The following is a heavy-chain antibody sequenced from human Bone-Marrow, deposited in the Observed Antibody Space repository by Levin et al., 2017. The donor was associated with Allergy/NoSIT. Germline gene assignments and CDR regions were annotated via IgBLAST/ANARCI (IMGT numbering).Heavy chain of an antibody. CDR1: GFIFADYA. Sequence: PGGSLRLSCTISGFIFADYAMNWVRQAPGKGLEWVSYIGGDNYTKYYADSVKGRFTISRDNVKKSLYLQMNSLRGEDTAVYYCAREGSWSSTWLGNYYFDYWGQGTLVTVSS. D-gene: IGHD6-13*01. J-gene: IGHJ4*02. CDR3: AREGSWSSTWLGNYYFDY. CDR2: IGGDNYTK. V-gene: IGHV3-48*01.